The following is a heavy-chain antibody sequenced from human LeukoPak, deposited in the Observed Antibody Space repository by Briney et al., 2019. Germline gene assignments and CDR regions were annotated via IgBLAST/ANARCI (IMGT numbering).Heavy chain of an antibody. D-gene: IGHD3-10*02. CDR1: GFPFSSYW. J-gene: IGHJ4*02. V-gene: IGHV3-74*01. Sequence: GGSLRLSCVASGFPFSSYWMTWVRQAPGKGLVWVSRISSDGSDTIYADSVKGRFTMSRDNAKNTLYLQMNSLRAEDTAVYYCVRGLRSADYWGQGTLVVVSS. CDR3: VRGLRSADY. CDR2: ISSDGSDT.